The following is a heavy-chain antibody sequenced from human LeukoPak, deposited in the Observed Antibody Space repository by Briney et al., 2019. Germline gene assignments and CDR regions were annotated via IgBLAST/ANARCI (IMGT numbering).Heavy chain of an antibody. CDR2: IRYDGSNK. CDR1: GFTFDDYG. J-gene: IGHJ5*02. CDR3: AKDPYCSSTSCPSRERWFDP. D-gene: IGHD2-2*01. Sequence: GGSLRLSCAASGFTFDDYGMSWVRQAPGKGLEWVAFIRYDGSNKYYADSVKGRFTISRDNSKNTLYLQMNSLRAEDTAVYYCAKDPYCSSTSCPSRERWFDPWGQGTLVTVSS. V-gene: IGHV3-30*02.